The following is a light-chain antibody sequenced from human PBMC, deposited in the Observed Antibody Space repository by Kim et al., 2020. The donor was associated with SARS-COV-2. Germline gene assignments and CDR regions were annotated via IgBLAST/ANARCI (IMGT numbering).Light chain of an antibody. CDR1: SLRSYY. Sequence: SSELTQDPAVSVALGQTVRITCQGDSLRSYYATWYQQKPGQAPILVIYGKNNRPSGIPDRFSGSSSGNTASLTITGTQAGDEADYYCNSRDSNGNDVLGG. CDR2: GKN. V-gene: IGLV3-19*01. J-gene: IGLJ2*01. CDR3: NSRDSNGNDV.